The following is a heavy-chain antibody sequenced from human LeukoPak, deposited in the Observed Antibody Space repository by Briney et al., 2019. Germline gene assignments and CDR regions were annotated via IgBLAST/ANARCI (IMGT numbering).Heavy chain of an antibody. Sequence: PGGSLRLSCSASGFTFTNYEMNWVRQAPGMGLEWLSYISKSGSNIYYADSVKGRFTISRDNAKTSLFLQMSSLRADDTAVYYCARNRDFYDSSGSVPLDYWGQGILVTVSS. V-gene: IGHV3-48*03. CDR1: GFTFTNYE. CDR2: ISKSGSNI. CDR3: ARNRDFYDSSGSVPLDY. J-gene: IGHJ4*02. D-gene: IGHD3-22*01.